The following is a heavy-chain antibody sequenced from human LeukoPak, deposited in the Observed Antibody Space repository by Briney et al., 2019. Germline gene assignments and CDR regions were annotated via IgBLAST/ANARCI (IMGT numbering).Heavy chain of an antibody. CDR1: GDSVSSKSAA. CDR3: ARMAAGATNPHDY. V-gene: IGHV6-1*01. D-gene: IGHD6-13*01. Sequence: SQALSLTCAISGDSVSSKSAAWNWIRQSPSRGLEWLGRIYYRSKWNNDYAVSVKSRVTINPDTSKNQFTLQLNSVTPEDTAVYFCARMAAGATNPHDYWGQGTLVTVSS. CDR2: IYYRSKWNN. J-gene: IGHJ4*02.